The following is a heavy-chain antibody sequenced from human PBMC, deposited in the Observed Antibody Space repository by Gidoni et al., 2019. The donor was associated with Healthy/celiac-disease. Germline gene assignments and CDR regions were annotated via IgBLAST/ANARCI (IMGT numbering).Heavy chain of an antibody. V-gene: IGHV4-39*01. CDR2: IYYSGST. CDR1: GGSISSSSYY. J-gene: IGHJ4*02. Sequence: QLQLQESGPGLVKPSETLSRTCTVSGGSISSSSYYWGWIRQPPGKGLEWIGSIYYSGSTYYNPSLKSRVTISVDTSKNQFSLKLSSVTAADTAVYYCARQIRGGVIIDWGQGTLVTVSS. D-gene: IGHD3-10*01. CDR3: ARQIRGGVIID.